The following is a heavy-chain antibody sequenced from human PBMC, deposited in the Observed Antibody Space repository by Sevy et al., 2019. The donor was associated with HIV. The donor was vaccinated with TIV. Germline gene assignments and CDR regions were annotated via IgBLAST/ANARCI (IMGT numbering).Heavy chain of an antibody. V-gene: IGHV5-51*01. CDR2: IYPRDSDT. Sequence: GESLKISCKGSGYSFANYWIGWVRQMPGKGLEWMGIIYPRDSDTRYSPSFQGQVTISAVKSITTAYLQWSSLKASDTAMYYCARQPAGSEDYFDYRGQGTLVTVSS. D-gene: IGHD3-10*01. CDR1: GYSFANYW. J-gene: IGHJ4*02. CDR3: ARQPAGSEDYFDY.